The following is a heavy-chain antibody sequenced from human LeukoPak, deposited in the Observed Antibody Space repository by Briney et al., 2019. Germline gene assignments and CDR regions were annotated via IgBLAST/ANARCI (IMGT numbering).Heavy chain of an antibody. CDR3: TRGSHPVTGTLGGYFDP. D-gene: IGHD6-19*01. V-gene: IGHV4-38-2*02. Sequence: SETLSLICSVSSYSINSNYYWGWIRQSPGKGLEWIGSIYHTGSTYYNPSLKSRVTISLDASNKQFSLRLSSVTAADTAVYYCTRGSHPVTGTLGGYFDPWGQGTLVTVSS. CDR1: SYSINSNYY. CDR2: IYHTGST. J-gene: IGHJ4*02.